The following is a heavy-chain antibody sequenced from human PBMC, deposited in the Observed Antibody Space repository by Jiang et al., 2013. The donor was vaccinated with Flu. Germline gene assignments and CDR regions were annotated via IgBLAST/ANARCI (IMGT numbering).Heavy chain of an antibody. Sequence: PGLVKPSGTLSLTCAVSGGSISSSNWWSWVRQPPGKGLEWIGEIYHSGSTNYNPSLKSRVTISVDKSENQFSLKLSSVTAADTAVYYCARVHQNYYHSSPDAFDIWGQGTMVTVSS. CDR2: IYHSGST. CDR3: ARVHQNYYHSSPDAFDI. D-gene: IGHD3-22*01. J-gene: IGHJ3*02. V-gene: IGHV4-4*02. CDR1: GGSISSSNW.